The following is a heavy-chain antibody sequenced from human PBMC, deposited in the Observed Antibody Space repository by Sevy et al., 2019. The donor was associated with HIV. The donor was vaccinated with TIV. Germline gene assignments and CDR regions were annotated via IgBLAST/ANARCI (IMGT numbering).Heavy chain of an antibody. V-gene: IGHV1-2*02. CDR3: ARGPTGSSGIYGMDV. CDR1: GYTFTGYY. J-gene: IGHJ6*02. D-gene: IGHD6-19*01. CDR2: INPNSGGT. Sequence: ASVKVSCKASGYTFTGYYMHWVRQAPGQGLEWMGWINPNSGGTNYAQKFQGRVTMTRDTSISTAYMELSRLRSDDTAVYHCARGPTGSSGIYGMDVWGQGTTVTVSS.